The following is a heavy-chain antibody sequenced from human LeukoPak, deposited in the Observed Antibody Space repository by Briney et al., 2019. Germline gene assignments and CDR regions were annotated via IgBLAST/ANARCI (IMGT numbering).Heavy chain of an antibody. D-gene: IGHD3-3*01. CDR3: AKGSEQVLRFLEWLFTLDY. CDR2: ISWNSGSI. Sequence: PGGSLRLSCAASGFTFDDYAMHWVRQAPGKGLEWVSGISWNSGSIGYADSVKGRFTISRDNSKNTLYLQMNSLRAEDTAVYYCAKGSEQVLRFLEWLFTLDYWGQGTLVTVSS. CDR1: GFTFDDYA. V-gene: IGHV3-9*01. J-gene: IGHJ4*02.